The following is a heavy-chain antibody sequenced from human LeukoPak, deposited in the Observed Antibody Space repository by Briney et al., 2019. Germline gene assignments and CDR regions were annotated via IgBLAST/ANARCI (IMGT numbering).Heavy chain of an antibody. CDR1: GGSIISDGYS. J-gene: IGHJ6*04. Sequence: PSETLSLTCAVSGGSIISDGYSWNWIRQPPGKGLELIGYIYPSGNAYYNPSLKSRVTISVDRSKNQFSLKLSSVTAADTAVYYCARDRIIVVPAVPRNYGMDVWGKGTTVTVSS. D-gene: IGHD2-2*01. CDR3: ARDRIIVVPAVPRNYGMDV. CDR2: IYPSGNA. V-gene: IGHV4-30-2*01.